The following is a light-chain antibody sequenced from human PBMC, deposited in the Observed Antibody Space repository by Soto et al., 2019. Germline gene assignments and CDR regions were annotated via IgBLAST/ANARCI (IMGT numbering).Light chain of an antibody. V-gene: IGKV4-1*01. Sequence: DIVMTQSPDSLVVSLGERATINCKSSQSVLYSFSNKNYLAWYQQKPGQPPKLLIYWASTRETGVPDRFSGSGSGTDFTLTISSLQAEDVAVYYCHQYYSTPHTFGQGTKLEIK. CDR3: HQYYSTPHT. J-gene: IGKJ2*01. CDR1: QSVLYSFSNKNY. CDR2: WAS.